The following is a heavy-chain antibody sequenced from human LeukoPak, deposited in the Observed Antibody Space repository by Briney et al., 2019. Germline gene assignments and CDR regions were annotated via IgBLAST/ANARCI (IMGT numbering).Heavy chain of an antibody. D-gene: IGHD3-3*01. CDR2: FDPEDGET. CDR3: ATIKADFWSGYQYYFDY. J-gene: IGHJ4*02. V-gene: IGHV1-24*01. CDR1: GYTFTELS. Sequence: GASVKVSCKASGYTFTELSMHWVRQAPGKGLEWMGGFDPEDGETIYAQKFQGRVTMTEDTSTDTAYMELSSLRSEDTAVYYCATIKADFWSGYQYYFDYWGQGTLVTVSS.